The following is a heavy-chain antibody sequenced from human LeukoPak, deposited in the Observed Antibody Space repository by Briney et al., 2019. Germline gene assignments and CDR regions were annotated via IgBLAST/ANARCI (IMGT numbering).Heavy chain of an antibody. D-gene: IGHD5-12*01. CDR1: GGSISSYY. J-gene: IGHJ5*02. CDR3: ARDGGYSGTNWFDP. CDR2: IYYSGST. Sequence: PSETLSLTCTVSGGSISSYYWSWIRQPPGKGLEWIGYIYYSGSTNYNPSLKSRVTISVDTSKNQFSLKLSSVTAADTAVYYCARDGGYSGTNWFDPWGQGTLVTVSS. V-gene: IGHV4-59*01.